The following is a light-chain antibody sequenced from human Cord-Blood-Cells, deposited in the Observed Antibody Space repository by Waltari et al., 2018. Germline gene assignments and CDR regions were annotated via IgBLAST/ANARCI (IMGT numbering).Light chain of an antibody. J-gene: IGLJ3*02. V-gene: IGLV2-14*01. Sequence: QSALTQPASVSGSPGQSITISCTGTSTDVGGSNYVSWYQQHPGKAPKLMIYDVSKRPSGVSKRFSGSKSGNTASLTISGLQAEDEADYYCSSYTGSSTGVFGGGTKLTVL. CDR1: STDVGGSNY. CDR2: DVS. CDR3: SSYTGSSTGV.